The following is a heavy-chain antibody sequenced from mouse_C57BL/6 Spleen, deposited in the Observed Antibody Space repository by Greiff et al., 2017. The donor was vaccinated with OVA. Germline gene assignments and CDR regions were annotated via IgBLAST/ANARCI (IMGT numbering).Heavy chain of an antibody. Sequence: EVKLEESGPGLVKPSQSLSLTCSVTGYSIPSGYYWNWIRQFPGNKLEWMGYISYDGSNNYNPSLKNRISITRDTSKNQFFLKLNSVTTEDTATYYCARDSNSFDYWGQGTTLTVSS. D-gene: IGHD1-1*01. CDR3: ARDSNSFDY. CDR1: GYSIPSGYY. J-gene: IGHJ2*01. CDR2: ISYDGSN. V-gene: IGHV3-6*01.